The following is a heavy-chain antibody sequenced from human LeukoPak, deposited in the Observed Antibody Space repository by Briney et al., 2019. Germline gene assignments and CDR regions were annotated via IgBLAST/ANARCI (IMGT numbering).Heavy chain of an antibody. D-gene: IGHD6-13*01. CDR3: ARAKEGIAAPYFDY. V-gene: IGHV1-69*05. CDR1: GGTFSSYA. J-gene: IGHJ4*01. Sequence: SVKVSCKASGGTFSSYAISWLRQAPGQGLEWMGGIIPIFGTANYGQKFQGRVTITTDESTSTAYMELSSLRSEDTAVYYCARAKEGIAAPYFDYWGHGTLVTVSS. CDR2: IIPIFGTA.